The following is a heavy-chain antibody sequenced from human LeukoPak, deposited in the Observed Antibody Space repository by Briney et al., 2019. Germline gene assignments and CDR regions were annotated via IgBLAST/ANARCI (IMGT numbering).Heavy chain of an antibody. D-gene: IGHD3-10*01. Sequence: PGGSLRLSCAASGFPFSSYGMHWVRQAPGKGLGWVAVIWYDGSNKYYADSVKGRFTISRDNSKNTLYLQMNSLRAEDTAVYYCARDSDDRITMVRGVIDPWGQGTLVTVSS. J-gene: IGHJ5*02. CDR2: IWYDGSNK. V-gene: IGHV3-33*01. CDR1: GFPFSSYG. CDR3: ARDSDDRITMVRGVIDP.